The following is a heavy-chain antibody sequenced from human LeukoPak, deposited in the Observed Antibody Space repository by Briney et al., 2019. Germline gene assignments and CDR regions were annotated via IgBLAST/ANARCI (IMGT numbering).Heavy chain of an antibody. J-gene: IGHJ5*02. V-gene: IGHV4-59*01. CDR3: ARGDHDIVLMVYAQGFDP. CDR2: IYYSGST. CDR1: GGSISSYY. Sequence: SETLSLTCTVSGGSISSYYWSWIRQPPGKGLEWIGYIYYSGSTNYNPSLKSRVTISVDTSKNQFSLKLSSVTAADTAVYYCARGDHDIVLMVYAQGFDPWGQGTLVTVSS. D-gene: IGHD2-8*01.